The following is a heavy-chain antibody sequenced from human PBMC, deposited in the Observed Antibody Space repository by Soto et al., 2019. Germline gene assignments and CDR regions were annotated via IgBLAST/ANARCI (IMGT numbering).Heavy chain of an antibody. V-gene: IGHV3-73*01. CDR2: IRSKANSYAT. CDR3: TRHPLMESSPPYYDILTGSDY. CDR1: GFTFGGSA. J-gene: IGHJ4*02. D-gene: IGHD3-9*01. Sequence: GGSLRLSCGAPGFTFGGSAVHWVRQASGKGLEWVGRIRSKANSYATAYAASVKGRFTISRDDSKNTAYLQMNSLKTEDTAVYYCTRHPLMESSPPYYDILTGSDYWGQGTLVTVSS.